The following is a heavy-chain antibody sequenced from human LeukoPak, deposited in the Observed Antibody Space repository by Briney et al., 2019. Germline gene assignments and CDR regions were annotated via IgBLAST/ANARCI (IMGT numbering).Heavy chain of an antibody. V-gene: IGHV1-2*02. CDR3: AKDSSGGYNSH. J-gene: IGHJ1*01. CDR2: INPNSGDT. Sequence: ASVKVSCKTSGYIFKDVYIHWVRQAPGHGLEWMGCINPNSGDTTSAQRFQGRVTMPRDPSTGTASMNLSSLPSDDTAVYFCAKDSSGGYNSHWGQGTLVTVSS. CDR1: GYIFKDVY. D-gene: IGHD5-24*01.